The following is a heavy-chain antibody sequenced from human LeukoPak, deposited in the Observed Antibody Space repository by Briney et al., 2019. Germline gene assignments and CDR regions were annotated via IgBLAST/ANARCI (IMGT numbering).Heavy chain of an antibody. V-gene: IGHV3-30*03. D-gene: IGHD5-18*01. CDR1: GFTFSDYG. J-gene: IGHJ4*02. Sequence: GGSLRLSCAASGFTFSDYGMHWVRQAPGKGLEWVAVTSFDGINKDYADSLEGRFTISRDNSKNTLFLQMNSLRAEDTAVYYCARGTRNVDTAMAYWGQGTLVTVSS. CDR2: TSFDGINK. CDR3: ARGTRNVDTAMAY.